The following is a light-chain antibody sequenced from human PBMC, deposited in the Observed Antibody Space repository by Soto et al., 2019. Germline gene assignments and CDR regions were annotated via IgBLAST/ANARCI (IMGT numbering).Light chain of an antibody. CDR3: QQRSNWPT. J-gene: IGKJ5*01. V-gene: IGKV3-11*01. CDR1: QSISFY. Sequence: EIVLTQSPATLSLSPGERATLSCRASQSISFYLTWYQHNPGQAPRLLTYDASNRATGIPARFSGSGYGTDFTLTISSLEPEDFAVYYCQQRSNWPTFGQGTRLEIK. CDR2: DAS.